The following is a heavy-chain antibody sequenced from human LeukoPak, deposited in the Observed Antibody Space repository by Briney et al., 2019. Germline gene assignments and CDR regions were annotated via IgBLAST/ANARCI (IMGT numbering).Heavy chain of an antibody. D-gene: IGHD3-22*01. Sequence: SVKVSCKASGGTFSSYAISWVRQAPGQGLEWMGGIIPIFGTANYAQKFQGRVTMTEDTSTDTAYMELSSLRSEDTAVYYCATANYDSSGSDAFDIWGQGTMVTVSS. J-gene: IGHJ3*02. CDR2: IIPIFGTA. CDR1: GGTFSSYA. CDR3: ATANYDSSGSDAFDI. V-gene: IGHV1-69*06.